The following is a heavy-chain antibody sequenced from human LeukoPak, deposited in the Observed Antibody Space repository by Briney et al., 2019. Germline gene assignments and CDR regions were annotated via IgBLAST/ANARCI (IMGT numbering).Heavy chain of an antibody. V-gene: IGHV1-69*13. CDR3: AVRRGRDGYNY. CDR2: IIPIFGTA. J-gene: IGHJ4*02. Sequence: SVKVSCKTSGGTFSSYAISWVREGPGQGLEWMGGIIPIFGTANYAQKFQGRVTITADESTSTAYMELRSLRSDDTAVYYCAVRRGRDGYNYWGQGTLVTVSS. CDR1: GGTFSSYA. D-gene: IGHD5-24*01.